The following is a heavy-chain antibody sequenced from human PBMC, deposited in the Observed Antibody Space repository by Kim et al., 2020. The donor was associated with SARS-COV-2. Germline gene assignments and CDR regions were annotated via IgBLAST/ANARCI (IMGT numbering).Heavy chain of an antibody. V-gene: IGHV4-30-2*01. CDR2: IYHSGST. J-gene: IGHJ3*02. CDR3: ARDRNGDYAEPGAFDI. D-gene: IGHD4-17*01. CDR1: GGSISSGGYS. Sequence: SETLSLTCAVSGGSISSGGYSWSWIRQPPGKGLEWIGYIYHSGSTYYNPSLKSRVTISVDRSKNQFSLKLSSVTAADTAVYYCARDRNGDYAEPGAFDIWGQGTMVTVSS.